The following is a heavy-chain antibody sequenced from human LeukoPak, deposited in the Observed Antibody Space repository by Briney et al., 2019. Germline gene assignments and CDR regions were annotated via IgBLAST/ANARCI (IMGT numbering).Heavy chain of an antibody. CDR1: GGSISSHY. Sequence: PSETLSLTCTVSGGSISSHYWSWIRQPPGKGLEWIGEINHSGSTNYNPSLKSRVTISVDTSKNQFSLKLSSVTAADTAVYYCASRRHSSGWYYYYGMDVWGQGTTVTVSS. CDR2: INHSGST. D-gene: IGHD6-19*01. V-gene: IGHV4-34*01. J-gene: IGHJ6*02. CDR3: ASRRHSSGWYYYYGMDV.